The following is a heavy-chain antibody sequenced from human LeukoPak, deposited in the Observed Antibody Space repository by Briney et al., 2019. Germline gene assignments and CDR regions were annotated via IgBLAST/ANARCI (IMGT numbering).Heavy chain of an antibody. CDR2: INQDERDR. CDR3: ARILHISGWSIDY. CDR1: GFTFRSYW. J-gene: IGHJ4*02. V-gene: IGHV3-7*01. Sequence: GGSLRLSCAASGFTFRSYWMSWVRQAPGKGLEWVANINQDERDRYYVDSVKGRFTISRDNAKNSVYLQMNSLRAEDTAVYYCARILHISGWSIDYWGQGPWSPSPQ. D-gene: IGHD6-19*01.